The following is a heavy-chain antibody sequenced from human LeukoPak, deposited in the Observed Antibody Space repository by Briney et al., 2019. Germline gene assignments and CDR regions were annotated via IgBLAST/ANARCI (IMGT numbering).Heavy chain of an antibody. CDR3: AKVAGAGTGVDY. D-gene: IGHD6-19*01. V-gene: IGHV3-23*01. Sequence: GGSLRLSCAASGFTFSSYAMSWVRQARGKGREGVSAISGSGGSTYYADSVKGRFTISRDNSKNTLYLQMNSLRGEDTAVYYCAKVAGAGTGVDYWGQGTRVTVSS. CDR2: ISGSGGST. J-gene: IGHJ4*02. CDR1: GFTFSSYA.